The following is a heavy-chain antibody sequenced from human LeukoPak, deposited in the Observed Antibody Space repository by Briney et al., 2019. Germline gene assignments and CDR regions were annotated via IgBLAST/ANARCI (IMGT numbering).Heavy chain of an antibody. J-gene: IGHJ4*02. CDR1: GGSINNYY. CDR3: ARGIGYVNFDY. V-gene: IGHV4-4*07. CDR2: VYTSGST. D-gene: IGHD5-12*01. Sequence: TSETLSLTCTVSGGSINNYYWSWIRQPAGKGLEWIGRVYTSGSTNYNPSLKSRVTMSVDTSKNQISLKLCSVTAADTAVYYCARGIGYVNFDYWGQGTLVTVSS.